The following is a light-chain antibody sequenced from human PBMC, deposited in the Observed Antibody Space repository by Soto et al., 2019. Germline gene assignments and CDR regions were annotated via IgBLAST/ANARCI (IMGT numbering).Light chain of an antibody. V-gene: IGLV2-14*01. CDR2: NVN. J-gene: IGLJ1*01. Sequence: QSALIQPPSVSGSPGQSVTISCTGTSSDVGSYDYVSWYQQHPGTVPKPMIYNVNTRPSGVSNRFSGSKSGNTASLTISGLQAEDEADYYCSSYTSSSLYVFGTGTKLTVL. CDR1: SSDVGSYDY. CDR3: SSYTSSSLYV.